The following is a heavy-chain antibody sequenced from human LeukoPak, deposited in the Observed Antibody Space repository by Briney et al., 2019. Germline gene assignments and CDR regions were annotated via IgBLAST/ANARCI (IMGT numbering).Heavy chain of an antibody. J-gene: IGHJ4*02. CDR3: AGSPLPYYYDSSGPFDY. V-gene: IGHV1-2*02. CDR1: GYTFTDYY. D-gene: IGHD3-22*01. Sequence: ASVKVSCKASGYTFTDYYMHWIRQAPGQGLEWMGWINPNSGGTNYAQKFQGRVTMTRDTSISTAYMELSRLRSDDTAVYYCAGSPLPYYYDSSGPFDYWGQGTLVTVSS. CDR2: INPNSGGT.